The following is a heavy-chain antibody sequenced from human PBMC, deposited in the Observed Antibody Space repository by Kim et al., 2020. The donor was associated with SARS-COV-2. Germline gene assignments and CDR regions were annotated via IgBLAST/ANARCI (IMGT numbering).Heavy chain of an antibody. Sequence: GGSLRLSCAASGFTFSSYGMHWVRQAPGKGLEWVAVISYDGSNKYYADSVKGRFTISRDNSKNTLYLQMNSLRAEDTAVYYCAKDPNDYGDFNWFDPWG. CDR2: ISYDGSNK. D-gene: IGHD4-17*01. CDR3: AKDPNDYGDFNWFDP. CDR1: GFTFSSYG. V-gene: IGHV3-30*18. J-gene: IGHJ5*02.